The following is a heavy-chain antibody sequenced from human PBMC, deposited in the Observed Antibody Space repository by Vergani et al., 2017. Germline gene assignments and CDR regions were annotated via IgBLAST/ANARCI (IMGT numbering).Heavy chain of an antibody. V-gene: IGHV3-23*01. CDR3: ARAYGRYDWFDY. Sequence: EVQLLESGGDLVQPGGSLRLSCTSSGFIFSTYAMSWVRQAPGKGLEWVSGISASGAPPYYADSVKGRVTISIDNSKTTLYLQMNSLRVEDTAVYYCARAYGRYDWFDYWGQRTLVTVSS. CDR2: ISASGAPP. CDR1: GFIFSTYA. D-gene: IGHD1-20*01. J-gene: IGHJ4*01.